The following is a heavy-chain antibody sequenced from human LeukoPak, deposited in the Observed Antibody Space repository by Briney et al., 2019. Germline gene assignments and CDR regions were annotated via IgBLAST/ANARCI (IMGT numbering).Heavy chain of an antibody. CDR3: ASSYFGELLYPLEY. V-gene: IGHV1-69*02. Sequence: SVKVSCKASGGTFRSYTISWVRQAPGQGLEWMGRIIPILGIANYAQKFQGRVTITADKSTSTAYMELSSLRSEDTAVYYCASSYFGELLYPLEYWGQGTLVTVCS. J-gene: IGHJ4*02. CDR2: IIPILGIA. CDR1: GGTFRSYT. D-gene: IGHD3-10*01.